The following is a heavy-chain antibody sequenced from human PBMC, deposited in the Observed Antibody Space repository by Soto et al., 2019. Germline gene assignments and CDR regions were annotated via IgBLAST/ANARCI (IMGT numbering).Heavy chain of an antibody. CDR3: ARRGYSSSWYLSGMDV. Sequence: GESLKISCKGSGYSFTSYWISWVRQMPGKGLEWMGRIDPSDSYTNYSPSFQGHVTISADKSISTAYLQWSSLKASDTAMCYCARRGYSSSWYLSGMDVWGQGTTVTVSS. CDR2: IDPSDSYT. V-gene: IGHV5-10-1*01. CDR1: GYSFTSYW. J-gene: IGHJ6*02. D-gene: IGHD6-13*01.